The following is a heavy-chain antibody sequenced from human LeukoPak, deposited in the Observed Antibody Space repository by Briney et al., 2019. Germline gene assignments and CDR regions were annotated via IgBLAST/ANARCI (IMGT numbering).Heavy chain of an antibody. CDR3: ARGGGPYDFWSGYPNWFDP. J-gene: IGHJ5*02. V-gene: IGHV1-8*03. D-gene: IGHD3-3*01. CDR1: GYTFTSYD. CDR2: MNPNSGNT. Sequence: GASVKVSCKASGYTFTSYDINWVRQATGQGLEWMGWMNPNSGNTGYAQKFQGRVTITRNTSISTAYMELSSLRSEDTAVYYCARGGGPYDFWSGYPNWFDPWGQGTLVTVSS.